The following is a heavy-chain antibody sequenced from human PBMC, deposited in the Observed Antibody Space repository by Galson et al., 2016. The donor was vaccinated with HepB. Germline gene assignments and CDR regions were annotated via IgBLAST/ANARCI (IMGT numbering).Heavy chain of an antibody. CDR3: AREGEGGFDY. CDR1: GFTFTNYD. Sequence: SLRLSCAASGFTFTNYDIHWVRQAPGTGLVWVSRINIDGNSITYADSVKGRFAISRDNAKNTVHLQMNSLRADDTAVYYCAREGEGGFDYWGQGTLVTVSS. D-gene: IGHD1-26*01. J-gene: IGHJ4*02. V-gene: IGHV3-74*01. CDR2: INIDGNSI.